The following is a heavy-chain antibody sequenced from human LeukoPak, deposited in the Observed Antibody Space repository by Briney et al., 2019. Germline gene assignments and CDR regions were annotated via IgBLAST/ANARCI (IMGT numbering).Heavy chain of an antibody. Sequence: GGSLRLSCAASGFTFSSYAMSWVRQAPGKGLEWVSAISGSGGSTYYADSVKGRFTISRDNPKNTLYLQMNSLRAEDTAVYYCAKAFRMVRGVIITGFDYWGQGTLVTVSS. J-gene: IGHJ4*02. D-gene: IGHD3-10*01. CDR1: GFTFSSYA. V-gene: IGHV3-23*01. CDR3: AKAFRMVRGVIITGFDY. CDR2: ISGSGGST.